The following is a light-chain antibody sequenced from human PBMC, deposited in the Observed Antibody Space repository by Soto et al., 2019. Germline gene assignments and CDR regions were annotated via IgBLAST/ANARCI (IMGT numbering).Light chain of an antibody. CDR2: DVS. CDR3: SSYVGTYGLL. J-gene: IGLJ2*01. CDR1: SSDVGNYNY. Sequence: QSALTQPRSVSGSPGQSVTISCTGTSSDVGNYNYVSWYRHHPGKAPKVLIYDVSKRPSGVPDRFSGTTSGTTASLTASGLQAEDEADYYCSSYVGTYGLLFGGGTKVTVL. V-gene: IGLV2-11*01.